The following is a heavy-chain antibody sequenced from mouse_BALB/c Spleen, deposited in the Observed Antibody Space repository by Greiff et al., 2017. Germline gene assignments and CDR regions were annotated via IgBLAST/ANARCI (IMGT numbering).Heavy chain of an antibody. CDR3: ARNGDYDWFAY. J-gene: IGHJ3*01. CDR1: GYSFTSYY. V-gene: IGHV1S135*01. CDR2: IDPFNGGT. D-gene: IGHD2-4*01. Sequence: EVQLQQSGPELMKPGASVKISCKASGYSFTSYYMHWVKQSHGKSLEWIGYIDPFNGGTSYNQKFKGKATLTVDKSSSTAYMHLSSLTSEDSAVYYCARNGDYDWFAYWGQGTLVTVSA.